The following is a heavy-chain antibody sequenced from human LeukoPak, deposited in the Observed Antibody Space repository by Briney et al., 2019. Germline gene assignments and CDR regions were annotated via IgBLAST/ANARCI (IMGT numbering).Heavy chain of an antibody. CDR3: AKDRALDY. J-gene: IGHJ4*02. V-gene: IGHV3-23*01. CDR2: IRVSGGTT. CDR1: GFTFSNYV. Sequence: GGSLRLSCAASGFTFSNYVMSWVRQAPGRGLEWISTIRVSGGTTYYADSVKGRFTISRDNSKNTLYLQMNSLRAEDTAVYYCAKDRALDYWGQGTLVTVSS. D-gene: IGHD3-10*01.